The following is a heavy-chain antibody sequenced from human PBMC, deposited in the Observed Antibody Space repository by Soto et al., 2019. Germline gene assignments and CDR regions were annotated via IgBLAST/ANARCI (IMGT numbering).Heavy chain of an antibody. Sequence: AGSLRLSCDVSGFAFTSYWLSWARQLQRKGLVLVGGTKSDGPTPTNADSVRGRFTLSKDYANNTLYLLLNSLSADHTAVYCCASFFGSTCSPRPFDFWGQGIQVTVSS. J-gene: IGHJ4*02. V-gene: IGHV3-74*01. CDR1: GFAFTSYW. CDR2: TKSDGPTP. D-gene: IGHD6-13*01. CDR3: ASFFGSTCSPRPFDF.